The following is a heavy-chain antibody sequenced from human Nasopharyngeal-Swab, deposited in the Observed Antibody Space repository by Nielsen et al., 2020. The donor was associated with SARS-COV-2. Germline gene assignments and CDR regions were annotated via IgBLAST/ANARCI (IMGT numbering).Heavy chain of an antibody. CDR2: FDPEDGET. J-gene: IGHJ5*02. CDR1: GYTLTELS. Sequence: ASVKVSCKVSGYTLTELSMHWVRQAPGKGLEWMGGFDPEDGETIYAQKFQGRVTMTEDTSTDTAYMGLSSLRSEDTAVYYCATGTSSGRANWFDPWGQGTLVTVSS. V-gene: IGHV1-24*01. CDR3: ATGTSSGRANWFDP. D-gene: IGHD3-3*01.